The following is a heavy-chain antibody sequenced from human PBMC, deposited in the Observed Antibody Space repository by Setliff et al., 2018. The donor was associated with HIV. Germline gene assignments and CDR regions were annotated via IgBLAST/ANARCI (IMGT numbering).Heavy chain of an antibody. CDR2: IYYSGST. CDR3: ARGQYCGGGSCYSPSYNWFDP. D-gene: IGHD2-15*01. J-gene: IGHJ5*02. V-gene: IGHV4-39*07. Sequence: SETLSLTCSVSGDSITSSSSSHYWGWIRQPPGKGLEWIGSIYYSGSTYYNPSLQSRVTISVDTSKNQFSLKLSSVTAADTAVYYCARGQYCGGGSCYSPSYNWFDPWGQGTLVTVSS. CDR1: GDSITSSSSSHY.